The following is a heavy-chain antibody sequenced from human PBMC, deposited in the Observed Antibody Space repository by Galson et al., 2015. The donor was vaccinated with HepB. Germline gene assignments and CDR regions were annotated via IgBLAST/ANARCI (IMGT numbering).Heavy chain of an antibody. CDR3: AQLGGRGSHFLYYFNY. CDR1: GFIFSSNA. Sequence: SLRLSCAASGFIFSSNAMSWVRQAPGKGLEWVSSISDIGDRIYYTDYVKGRFTISRDKSKNTLFLQMDSLRAEDTAVYHCAQLGGRGSHFLYYFNYWAQGTLVTVSS. V-gene: IGHV3-23*01. J-gene: IGHJ4*02. CDR2: ISDIGDRI. D-gene: IGHD2-15*01.